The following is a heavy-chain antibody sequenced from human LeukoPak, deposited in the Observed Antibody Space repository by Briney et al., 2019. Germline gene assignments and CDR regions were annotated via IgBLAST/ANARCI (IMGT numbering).Heavy chain of an antibody. Sequence: PGGSLRLSCAASGFTFSSYAMSWVRQAPGKGLEWVSAISGSGGSTYYADSVKGRFTISRDNSKNTLYLQMNSLRAEDTAVYYCAKDRELWLGGYYYYMDVWGKGTTVTVSS. CDR3: AKDRELWLGGYYYYMDV. D-gene: IGHD1-26*01. CDR2: ISGSGGST. V-gene: IGHV3-23*01. J-gene: IGHJ6*03. CDR1: GFTFSSYA.